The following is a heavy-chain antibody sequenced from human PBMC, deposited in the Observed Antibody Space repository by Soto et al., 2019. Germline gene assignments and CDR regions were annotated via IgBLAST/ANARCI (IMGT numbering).Heavy chain of an antibody. D-gene: IGHD6-6*01. CDR3: ARDPWYSSSSSIAVAAHTYYYYGMDV. Sequence: QVQLQESGPGLVKPSETLSLTCTVSGDSFSGYYWSWVRQPAGKGLEWIGRVYTSGHTDYNPSLKSRVTVSIDTSKNQFSLKLNSVTAADTAVYYCARDPWYSSSSSIAVAAHTYYYYGMDVWGQGTTVTVSS. V-gene: IGHV4-4*07. J-gene: IGHJ6*02. CDR1: GDSFSGYY. CDR2: VYTSGHT.